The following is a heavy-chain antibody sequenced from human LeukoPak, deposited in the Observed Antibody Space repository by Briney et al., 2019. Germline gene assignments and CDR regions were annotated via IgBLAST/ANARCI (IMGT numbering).Heavy chain of an antibody. CDR3: ATNSNGYYFGMDV. J-gene: IGHJ6*02. Sequence: PSETLSLTCTVSGGSIRSYYWSWIRQPPGKGLEWIGYIDYSGSTYYNPSLNSRVTISVDTSKSQFSLKLTSVTAADTAVYYCATNSNGYYFGMDVWGQGTTGTVSS. V-gene: IGHV4-59*08. CDR1: GGSIRSYY. CDR2: IDYSGST. D-gene: IGHD3-22*01.